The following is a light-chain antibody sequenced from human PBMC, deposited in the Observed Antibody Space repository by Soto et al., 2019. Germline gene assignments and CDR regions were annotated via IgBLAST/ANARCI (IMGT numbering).Light chain of an antibody. Sequence: QSVLTQPASVSGSPGQSISFSCAGSNSDVGSSVYVSWYRQHPGKAPQLIIYEVNKRPSGVPDRFYGSKSGNTASLTVSGLQAEDEADYFCSSYAGSNNYVFGTGTKVTVL. CDR1: NSDVGSSVY. CDR2: EVN. V-gene: IGLV2-8*01. J-gene: IGLJ1*01. CDR3: SSYAGSNNYV.